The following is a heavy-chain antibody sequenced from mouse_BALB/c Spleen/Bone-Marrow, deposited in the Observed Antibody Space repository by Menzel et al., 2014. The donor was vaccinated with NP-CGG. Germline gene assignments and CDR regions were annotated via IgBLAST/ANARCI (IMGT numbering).Heavy chain of an antibody. J-gene: IGHJ2*01. D-gene: IGHD4-1*01. V-gene: IGHV1-39*01. CDR3: ARSGGLNWDHSDY. CDR1: GYSFTGFN. Sequence: VQLQQSGPELEKPGASVKISYKASGYSFTGFNMNWVKQSNGKSLEWIGNIDPYYGGISYNQNFKGKATLTVDKSSSTAYMQLKSLTSEDSAVYYCARSGGLNWDHSDYWGQGTTLTVSS. CDR2: IDPYYGGI.